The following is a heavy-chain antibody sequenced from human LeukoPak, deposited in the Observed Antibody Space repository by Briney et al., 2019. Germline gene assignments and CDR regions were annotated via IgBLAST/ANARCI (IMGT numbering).Heavy chain of an antibody. J-gene: IGHJ5*02. V-gene: IGHV4-4*02. CDR2: IYHSGIT. D-gene: IGHD3-16*01. CDR1: GGSISSSHW. Sequence: SGTLSLTCAVSGGSISSSHWWSWVRQPPGKGLEWIADIYHSGITNYNPSLKSRVTISVDKSKNQFSLKLSSVTAADTAVYYCARFTPQGYGWGGYNRFDPWGQGTLVTVSS. CDR3: ARFTPQGYGWGGYNRFDP.